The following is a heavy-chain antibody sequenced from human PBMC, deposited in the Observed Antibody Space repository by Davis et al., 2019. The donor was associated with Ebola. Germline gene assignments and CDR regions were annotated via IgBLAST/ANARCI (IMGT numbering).Heavy chain of an antibody. J-gene: IGHJ6*02. CDR3: ARGKTLALLYYYYGMDV. V-gene: IGHV4-34*01. CDR1: GGSFSGYY. Sequence: GSLRLSCAVYGGSFSGYYWSWIRQPPGKGPEWIGEINHSGSTNYNPSLKSRVTISVDTSKNQFSLKLSSVTAADTAVYYCARGKTLALLYYYYGMDVWGQGTTVTVSS. CDR2: INHSGST. D-gene: IGHD6-13*01.